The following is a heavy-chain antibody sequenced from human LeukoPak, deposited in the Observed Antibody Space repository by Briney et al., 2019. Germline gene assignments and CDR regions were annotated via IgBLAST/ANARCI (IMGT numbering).Heavy chain of an antibody. D-gene: IGHD3-10*01. CDR2: ISAYNGNT. CDR1: GYTFTSYG. Sequence: VASVTVSCKASGYTFTSYGISWVRQAPGQGLEWMGWISAYNGNTNYAQKLQGRVTMTTDTSTSTAYMELRSLRSDDTAVYYCAREYYGSGSYYTSDYWGQGTLVTVSS. J-gene: IGHJ4*02. CDR3: AREYYGSGSYYTSDY. V-gene: IGHV1-18*01.